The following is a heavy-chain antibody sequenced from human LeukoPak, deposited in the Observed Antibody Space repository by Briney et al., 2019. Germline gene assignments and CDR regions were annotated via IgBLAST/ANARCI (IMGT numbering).Heavy chain of an antibody. J-gene: IGHJ6*03. D-gene: IGHD6-13*01. CDR3: ARRVPDGQGQYSSPGNYYYYYYMDV. Sequence: SETLSLTCTVSGGSISSYYRSWIRQPPGKGLEWIGYIYTSGSTNYTPSLKSRVTISVDTSKNQFYLKLSSVTAADTAVYYCARRVPDGQGQYSSPGNYYYYYYMDVWGKGTTVTVSS. V-gene: IGHV4-4*09. CDR1: GGSISSYY. CDR2: IYTSGST.